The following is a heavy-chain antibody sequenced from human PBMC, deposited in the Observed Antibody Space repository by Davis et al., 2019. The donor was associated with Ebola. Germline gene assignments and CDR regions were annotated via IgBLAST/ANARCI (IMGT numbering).Heavy chain of an antibody. V-gene: IGHV3-7*01. CDR1: GLIFNNYW. CDR3: VVRDERALGY. Sequence: GESLKISCAASGLIFNNYWMSWIRQAPGKGPEWVAIIKEDGGEKYYVDSVKGRFTISRENAKNSLNLQMNSLRVEDTAVYYCVVRDERALGYWGQGTLVTVSS. CDR2: IKEDGGEK. D-gene: IGHD2-8*01. J-gene: IGHJ4*02.